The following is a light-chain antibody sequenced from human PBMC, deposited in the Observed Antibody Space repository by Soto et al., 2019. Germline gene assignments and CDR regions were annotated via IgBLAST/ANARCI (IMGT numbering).Light chain of an antibody. Sequence: EIVMTQSPATLSVSPGERATLSCRASQSVSIKLAWYQQKPGQAPRLLIYGASSRATGIPDRFSGSGSGTDFTLTISSLEPEDFAVYYCQQRSNWPTFGQGTRLEIK. CDR1: QSVSIK. CDR3: QQRSNWPT. CDR2: GAS. V-gene: IGKV3-11*01. J-gene: IGKJ5*01.